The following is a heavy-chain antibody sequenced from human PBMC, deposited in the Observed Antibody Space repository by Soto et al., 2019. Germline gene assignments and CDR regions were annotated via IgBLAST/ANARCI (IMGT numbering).Heavy chain of an antibody. CDR2: ISGSGGST. D-gene: IGHD3-22*01. Sequence: GGSLRLSCAASGFTFSSYAMIWVRQAPGKGLEWVSTISGSGGSTYYADSVKGRFTISRDNSKNSLYLQMNSLRAEDTALYYRAKALDSSGYTPFDYWGQGTLVTVSS. V-gene: IGHV3-23*01. CDR3: AKALDSSGYTPFDY. CDR1: GFTFSSYA. J-gene: IGHJ4*02.